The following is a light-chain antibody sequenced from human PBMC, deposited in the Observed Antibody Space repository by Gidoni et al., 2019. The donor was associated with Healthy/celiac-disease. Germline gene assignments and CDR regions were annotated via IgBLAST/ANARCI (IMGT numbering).Light chain of an antibody. CDR2: GAS. J-gene: IGKJ2*01. CDR1: QIVSSSY. Sequence: EIVLTQSPGTLSLSPGERATLSCRASQIVSSSYLAWYQQKPGQAPRLLIYGASSRATGIPDRFSGSGSGTDFTLTISKLEPEYFAVYYCQQYGSSPRYTLXXXTKLEIK. CDR3: QQYGSSPRYT. V-gene: IGKV3-20*01.